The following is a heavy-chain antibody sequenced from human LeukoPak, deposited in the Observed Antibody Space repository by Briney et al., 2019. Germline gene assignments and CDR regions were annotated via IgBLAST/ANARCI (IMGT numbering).Heavy chain of an antibody. CDR3: ARRLATSSGPFYGMDV. Sequence: GGSLRLSCAASGFTFSNFAMTWVRQAPGKGLEWVSSIVGSSSTYYADSLKGRFTISRDNAKNSLYLQMNSLRAEDTAVYYCARRLATSSGPFYGMDVWGQGTTVTVSS. CDR2: IVGSSST. J-gene: IGHJ6*02. D-gene: IGHD3-10*01. CDR1: GFTFSNFA. V-gene: IGHV3-21*01.